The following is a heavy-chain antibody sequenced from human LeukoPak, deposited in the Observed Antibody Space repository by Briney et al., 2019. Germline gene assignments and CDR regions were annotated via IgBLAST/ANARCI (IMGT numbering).Heavy chain of an antibody. D-gene: IGHD6-6*01. CDR3: AKDLGSSPYYYYGMDV. J-gene: IGHJ6*02. Sequence: GRSLRLSCAASGFTFSSYGMHWVRQAPGKGLEWVAVISYDGSNKYYADSVKGRFTISRDNSKNTLYLQMNSLRAEDTAVYYCAKDLGSSPYYYYGMDVWGRGTTVTVSS. CDR1: GFTFSSYG. V-gene: IGHV3-30*18. CDR2: ISYDGSNK.